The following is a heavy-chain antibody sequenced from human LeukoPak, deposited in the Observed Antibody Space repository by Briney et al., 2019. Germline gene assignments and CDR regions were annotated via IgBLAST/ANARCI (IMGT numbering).Heavy chain of an antibody. V-gene: IGHV3-21*05. CDR3: ARERGYSYGYSDY. J-gene: IGHJ4*02. CDR1: GFTFSSYE. Sequence: PGGSLRLSCAASGFTFSSYEMNWVRQAPGKGLEWVSYISSSSSYIYSADSVKGRFTISRDNAKNSLYLQMNSLRAEDTAVYYCARERGYSYGYSDYWGQGTLVTVSS. D-gene: IGHD5-18*01. CDR2: ISSSSSYI.